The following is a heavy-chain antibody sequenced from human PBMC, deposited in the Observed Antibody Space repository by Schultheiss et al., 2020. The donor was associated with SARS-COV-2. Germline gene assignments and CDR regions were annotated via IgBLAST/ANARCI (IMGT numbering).Heavy chain of an antibody. CDR1: GFAFSGSA. CDR3: ANLAVAGHSGFDY. Sequence: GGSLRLSCAASGFAFSGSAMHWVRQASGKGLEWVGRIRSKANSYATAYAASVKGRFTISRDNSKNTLYLQMNSLRAEDTAVYYCANLAVAGHSGFDYWGQGTLVTVSS. D-gene: IGHD6-19*01. J-gene: IGHJ4*02. V-gene: IGHV3-73*01. CDR2: IRSKANSYAT.